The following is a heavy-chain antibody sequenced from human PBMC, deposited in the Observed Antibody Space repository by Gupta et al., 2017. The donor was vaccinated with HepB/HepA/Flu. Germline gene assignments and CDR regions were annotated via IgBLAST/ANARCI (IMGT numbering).Heavy chain of an antibody. Sequence: QLQLQESGPGLVRPSETLSLTCSVSGDSINSNNYNWAWIRQPPGKGLEWIGSIQYSGSTDYDPSLKSRVTMSVDTSKSQFSLKRNSVTAADTAVYFCARQSKGGGFVVVMYYFDYWGQGTLVTVSS. J-gene: IGHJ4*02. D-gene: IGHD2-15*01. V-gene: IGHV4-39*01. CDR3: ARQSKGGGFVVVMYYFDY. CDR2: IQYSGST. CDR1: GDSINSNNYN.